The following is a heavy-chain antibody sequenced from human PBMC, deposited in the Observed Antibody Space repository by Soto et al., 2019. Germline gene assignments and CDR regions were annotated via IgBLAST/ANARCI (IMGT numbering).Heavy chain of an antibody. V-gene: IGHV1-18*01. CDR1: GYTFTNYG. D-gene: IGHD2-2*01. J-gene: IGHJ5*02. CDR2: ISTHKGNT. Sequence: QVQLVHSGAEVKKPGASVKVSCKASGYTFTNYGITWVRQAPGQGLEWMGWISTHKGNTKYAQNLQGRVPMTTGTSTTTAYMDLRSLRFDDTAVYYCSRDLACSSTGCYAAWFDPWGQGTLVTVSS. CDR3: SRDLACSSTGCYAAWFDP.